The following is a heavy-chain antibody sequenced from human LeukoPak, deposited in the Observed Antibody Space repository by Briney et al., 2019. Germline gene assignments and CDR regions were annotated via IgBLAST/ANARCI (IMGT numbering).Heavy chain of an antibody. Sequence: PGGSLRLSCEASGFTFSTYAMNWVRQAPGKGLEWVSGISGSGGSKYYVESVKGRFTTSRDNSKKTLYLQMNSLRAEDTAVYYCAKKVPAAPPYYWGQGTLVTISS. CDR1: GFTFSTYA. CDR3: AKKVPAAPPYY. D-gene: IGHD2-2*01. CDR2: ISGSGGSK. J-gene: IGHJ4*02. V-gene: IGHV3-23*01.